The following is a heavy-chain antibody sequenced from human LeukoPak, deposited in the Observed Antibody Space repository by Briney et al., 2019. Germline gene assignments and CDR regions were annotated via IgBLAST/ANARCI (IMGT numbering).Heavy chain of an antibody. CDR2: LYSGGSM. CDR1: GLSVSSNY. J-gene: IGHJ4*02. Sequence: GRSLRLSCAASGLSVSSNYMSWVRQAPGKGLEWVSVLYSGGSMYYADSVKGRFTISRDNSKNTLYLQMNSLRAEDTAVYYCARGGGYGQDFDYWGQGTLVTVSS. CDR3: ARGGGYGQDFDY. D-gene: IGHD5-12*01. V-gene: IGHV3-53*01.